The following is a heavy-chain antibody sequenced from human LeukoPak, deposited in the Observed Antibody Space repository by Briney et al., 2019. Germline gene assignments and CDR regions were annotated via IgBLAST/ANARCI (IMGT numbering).Heavy chain of an antibody. J-gene: IGHJ3*02. Sequence: SETLSLTCSVSGASINSYWWSWIRQPPGRGLEWIAYIHHSGGTNYNPSLKSRVTISLDTSKNQVSLMLTSVTAADTAVYYCAREFKYYYDSSDAFDIWGQGTMVTVSS. D-gene: IGHD3-22*01. CDR1: GASINSYW. CDR2: IHHSGGT. V-gene: IGHV4-59*01. CDR3: AREFKYYYDSSDAFDI.